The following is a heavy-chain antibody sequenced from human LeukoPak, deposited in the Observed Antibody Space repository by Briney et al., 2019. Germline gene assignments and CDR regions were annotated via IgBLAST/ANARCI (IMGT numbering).Heavy chain of an antibody. D-gene: IGHD2/OR15-2a*01. J-gene: IGHJ4*02. CDR3: VREGEGPLSKDFDY. V-gene: IGHV1-2*02. CDR2: IGPHSTFT. Sequence: ASVKVSCKSSGFTFTDHYIHWVRQGPGQGLEWMGYIGPHSTFTSSPQEFQGRVTMTRDASMSTAHMELTRLTSGDTAVYYCVREGEGPLSKDFDYWGQGTLVTVSS. CDR1: GFTFTDHY.